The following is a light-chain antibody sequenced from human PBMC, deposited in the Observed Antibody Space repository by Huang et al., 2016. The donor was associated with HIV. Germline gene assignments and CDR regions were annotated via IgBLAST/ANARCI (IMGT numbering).Light chain of an antibody. CDR1: QSVSSSY. V-gene: IGKV3-20*01. CDR2: AAS. J-gene: IGKJ2*01. Sequence: EIVLTQSPGTLSLSPGERATLSCRASQSVSSSYLAWYQQKPGQAPSLLIYAASSRATGIPDRFSGSGSGTDFTLTISRLEPEDFALYYCQQYGSSPYTFGQGTSLEIK. CDR3: QQYGSSPYT.